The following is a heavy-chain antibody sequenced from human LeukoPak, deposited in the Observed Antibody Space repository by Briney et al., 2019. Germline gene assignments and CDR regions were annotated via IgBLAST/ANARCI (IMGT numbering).Heavy chain of an antibody. CDR2: ISYDGSNQ. Sequence: PGGSLRLSCAASGFTFSSFGIHWVRQAPGKGLEWVALISYDGSNQYYADSVKDRFTISRDNSKNTLYLQMNSLRAEDTAVYYCAKGYYYDSSGYYRHFDHWGQGTLVTVSS. CDR1: GFTFSSFG. D-gene: IGHD3-22*01. CDR3: AKGYYYDSSGYYRHFDH. V-gene: IGHV3-30*18. J-gene: IGHJ4*02.